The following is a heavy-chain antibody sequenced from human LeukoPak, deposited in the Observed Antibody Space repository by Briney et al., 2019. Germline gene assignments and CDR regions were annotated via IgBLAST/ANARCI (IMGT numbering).Heavy chain of an antibody. CDR1: GFSFSSSG. CDR3: AKSSAGITWFDP. V-gene: IGHV3-30*02. J-gene: IGHJ5*02. CDR2: TRFDDSYK. Sequence: GGSLRLSCAASGFSFSSSGMHWVRQAPGKGPEWVAFTRFDDSYKAYGNSVKGRFAISRDNSKNTLYLQMDSLRSDDTAVYYCAKSSAGITWFDPWGQGTLVIVSS. D-gene: IGHD1-7*01.